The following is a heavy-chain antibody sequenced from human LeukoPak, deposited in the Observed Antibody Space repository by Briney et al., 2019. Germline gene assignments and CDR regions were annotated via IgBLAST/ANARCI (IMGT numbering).Heavy chain of an antibody. J-gene: IGHJ4*02. CDR1: GFTVSSNY. Sequence: GSLRLSCAASGFTVSSNYMSWVRQAPGEGLEWVSVIYSGGSTYYEDSVKGRFTISRDNSKNTLYLQMNSLRAEDTAVYYCARVVVAALDYWGQGTLVTVSS. CDR3: ARVVVAALDY. V-gene: IGHV3-53*01. CDR2: IYSGGST. D-gene: IGHD2-15*01.